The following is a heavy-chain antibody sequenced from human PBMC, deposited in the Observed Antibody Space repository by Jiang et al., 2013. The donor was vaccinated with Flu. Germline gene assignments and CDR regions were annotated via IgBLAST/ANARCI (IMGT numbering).Heavy chain of an antibody. CDR3: ASGEAAAGTVDYFDY. Sequence: SGPGLVKPSGTLSLTCAVSGYSISSGYYWGWIRQPPGKGLEWIGNIYHSGSTYYNPSLKSRVTISVDASKNQFSLKLSSVTAADTAVYYCASGEAAAGTVDYFDYWGQGTLVTVSS. J-gene: IGHJ4*02. CDR1: GYSISSGYY. D-gene: IGHD6-13*01. V-gene: IGHV4-38-2*01. CDR2: IYHSGST.